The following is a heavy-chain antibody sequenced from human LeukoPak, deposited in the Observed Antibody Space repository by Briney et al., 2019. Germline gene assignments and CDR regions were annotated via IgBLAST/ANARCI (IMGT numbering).Heavy chain of an antibody. CDR1: GGSFSDYY. Sequence: SETLSLTCAIYGGSFSDYYWSWMRQPPGRGLEWIGVINHSGSTNYSPSLTSRVTMSVDTSKNQFSLKLSSVTAADTAVYYCARGPPRDFVTSGFYYNYWGQGTRVTVSS. J-gene: IGHJ4*02. V-gene: IGHV4-34*01. CDR3: ARGPPRDFVTSGFYYNY. D-gene: IGHD3-22*01. CDR2: INHSGST.